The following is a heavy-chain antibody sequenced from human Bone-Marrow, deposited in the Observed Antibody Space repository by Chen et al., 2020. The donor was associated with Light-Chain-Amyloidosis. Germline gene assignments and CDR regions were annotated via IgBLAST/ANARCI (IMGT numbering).Heavy chain of an antibody. J-gene: IGHJ4*02. CDR1: GYTFPNYW. Sequence: EVQLEQSGPEVKKPGESLKISCKGSGYTFPNYWIDWVRQMPGKGLEWMGVIYPDDSDARDSPSFEGQVTISADKSITTAYLQWRSLKASDTAMYYCARRRDGYNFDYWGQGTLVTVSS. V-gene: IGHV5-51*01. CDR2: IYPDDSDA. D-gene: IGHD5-12*01. CDR3: ARRRDGYNFDY.